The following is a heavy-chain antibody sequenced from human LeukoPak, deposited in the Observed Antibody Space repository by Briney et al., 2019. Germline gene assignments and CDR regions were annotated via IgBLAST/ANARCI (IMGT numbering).Heavy chain of an antibody. V-gene: IGHV3-30*19. CDR3: AKGGGSTGSYFDY. D-gene: IGHD1-26*01. CDR2: ISYDGSTI. Sequence: VGSLRGSCAASGCTVSSYGIQWVRQAPGKGLEWVAVISYDGSTIYYADSVKGRFTISRDNSKDTVYLQMNSLRGDDTAVYYCAKGGGSTGSYFDYWGQGTLVTVSS. J-gene: IGHJ4*02. CDR1: GCTVSSYG.